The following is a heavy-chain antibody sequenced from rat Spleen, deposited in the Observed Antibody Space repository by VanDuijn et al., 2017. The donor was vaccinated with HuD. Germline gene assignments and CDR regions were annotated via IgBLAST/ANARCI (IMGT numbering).Heavy chain of an antibody. CDR1: GFTFSNYD. CDR3: ARHAVRRPTDWYFDF. CDR2: ISTGGGNT. V-gene: IGHV5S13*01. D-gene: IGHD1-11*01. Sequence: EVQLVESGGGLVRPGRSLKLACAAPGFTFSNYDMAWIRQAPTKGLEWIASISTGGGNTSYRDSVKGRFTISRDNAKNTQYLQMDSLRSEDTATYYCARHAVRRPTDWYFDFWGPGAMVTVSS. J-gene: IGHJ1*01.